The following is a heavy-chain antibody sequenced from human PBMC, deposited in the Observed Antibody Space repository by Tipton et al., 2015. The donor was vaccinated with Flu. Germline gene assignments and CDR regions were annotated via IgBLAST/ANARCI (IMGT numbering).Heavy chain of an antibody. D-gene: IGHD4/OR15-4a*01. CDR2: INPNSGGT. CDR1: GYTFTGYY. Sequence: QLVQSGAEVKKPGASVKVSCKASGYTFTGYYMHWVRQAPGQGLGWMGWINPNSGGTNYAQKFQGRVTMTRDTSISTAYMELSRLSSDDTAVYYCARVRVRPDPYYYGMDVWGQGTTVTVSS. CDR3: ARVRVRPDPYYYGMDV. J-gene: IGHJ6*02. V-gene: IGHV1-2*02.